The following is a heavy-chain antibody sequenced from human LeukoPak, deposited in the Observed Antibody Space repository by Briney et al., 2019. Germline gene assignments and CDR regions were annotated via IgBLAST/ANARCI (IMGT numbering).Heavy chain of an antibody. V-gene: IGHV3-23*01. D-gene: IGHD1-26*01. J-gene: IGHJ4*02. CDR2: ISGSGGST. Sequence: GGSLRLSCAASGFTFSSYAMSWVRQAPVKGLEWVSAISGSGGSTYYADSVKGRFTISRDNSKNTLYLRMNSLRAEDTAVYYCARSGSYYLYYFDYWGQGTLVTVSS. CDR1: GFTFSSYA. CDR3: ARSGSYYLYYFDY.